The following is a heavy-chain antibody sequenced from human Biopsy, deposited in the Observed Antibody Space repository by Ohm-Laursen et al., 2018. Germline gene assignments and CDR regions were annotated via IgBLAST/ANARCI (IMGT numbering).Heavy chain of an antibody. CDR1: GFSLTSRGEG. J-gene: IGHJ4*02. CDR2: IYWDDDK. Sequence: TQTLTLTCAFSGFSLTSRGEGVGWLRQPPGKAPEWLALIYWDDDKFYNPSLESRLTITKDTSKNQVLLIMTNTDPVDTATYFCVHRRMTPSEFDYWGQGTLVTVSS. V-gene: IGHV2-5*02. CDR3: VHRRMTPSEFDY.